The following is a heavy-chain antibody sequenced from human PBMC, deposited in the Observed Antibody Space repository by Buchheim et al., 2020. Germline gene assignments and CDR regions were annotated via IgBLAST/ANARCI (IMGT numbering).Heavy chain of an antibody. CDR2: IYYSGST. CDR3: AGLPYPVSLDY. V-gene: IGHV4-59*12. CDR1: GGSISSYY. J-gene: IGHJ4*02. Sequence: QVQLQESGPGLVKPSETLSLTCTASGGSISSYYWSWIRQPPGKGLEWIGNIYYSGSTNYNPSLKSRVTISADTSKNNFSLMLSSVTAADTAVYCCAGLPYPVSLDYWGQGTL. D-gene: IGHD5-18*01.